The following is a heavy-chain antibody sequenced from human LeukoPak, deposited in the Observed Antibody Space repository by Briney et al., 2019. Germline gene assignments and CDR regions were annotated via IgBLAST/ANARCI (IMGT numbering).Heavy chain of an antibody. CDR1: GYTFTGYY. V-gene: IGHV1-2*02. CDR3: VRGRGSTSSNFDY. D-gene: IGHD2-2*01. J-gene: IGHJ4*02. Sequence: ASVKVSCKASGYTFTGYYMHWVRQAPGQGLEWMGWINPNSGGTNYAQKSQGRVTMTRDTSIRTAYMELSRLTSDDTAVYYCVRGRGSTSSNFDYWGQGTLVTVSS. CDR2: INPNSGGT.